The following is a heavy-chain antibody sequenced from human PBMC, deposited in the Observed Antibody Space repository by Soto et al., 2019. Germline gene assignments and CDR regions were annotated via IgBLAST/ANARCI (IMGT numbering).Heavy chain of an antibody. CDR3: ARVTMVIRDSAHLGVEV. CDR2: ISHTGTT. Sequence: PSEILSLASLVSGFPISSPYSRRSILQPPGKGLEWIGSISHTGTTSYSPSLTSRVSISVDTSKNQVSLKLSSVTTADTAVYFCARVTMVIRDSAHLGVEVWGHGTTVTVSS. CDR1: GFPISSPYS. D-gene: IGHD4-17*01. J-gene: IGHJ6*02. V-gene: IGHV4-38-2*02.